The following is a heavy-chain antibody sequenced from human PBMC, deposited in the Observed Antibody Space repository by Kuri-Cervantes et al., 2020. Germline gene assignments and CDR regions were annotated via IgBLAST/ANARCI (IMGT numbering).Heavy chain of an antibody. CDR1: GGSISSGGYS. D-gene: IGHD6-6*01. CDR3: ARLDSSSSGDY. Sequence: LRLSCAVSGGSISSGGYSWSWIRQPPGKGLEWIGYIYHSGSTYYNPSLKSRVTISVDTSKNQFTLKLSSVTAGDTAQYYCARLDSSSSGDYWGQGTLVTVSS. CDR2: IYHSGST. V-gene: IGHV4-30-2*03. J-gene: IGHJ4*02.